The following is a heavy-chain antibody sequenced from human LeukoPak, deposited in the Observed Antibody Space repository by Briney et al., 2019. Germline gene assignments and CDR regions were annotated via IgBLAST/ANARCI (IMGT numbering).Heavy chain of an antibody. Sequence: SETLSLTCAVSGGSISSYYWSWIRQPAGKGLEWIGRIYTSGSTNYNPSLTSRVTMSVDTSKNQFSLKLSSVTAADTAVYYCARGTFRSGFDYWGQGTLVTVSS. CDR1: GGSISSYY. J-gene: IGHJ4*02. D-gene: IGHD1-26*01. CDR3: ARGTFRSGFDY. CDR2: IYTSGST. V-gene: IGHV4-4*07.